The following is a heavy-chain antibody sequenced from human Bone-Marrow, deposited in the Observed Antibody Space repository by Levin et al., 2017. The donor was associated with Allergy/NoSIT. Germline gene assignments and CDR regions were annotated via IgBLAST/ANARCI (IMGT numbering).Heavy chain of an antibody. Sequence: GESLKISCAASGFTFSSYAMHWVRQAPGKGLEWVAVISYDGSNKYYADSVKGRFTISRDNSKNTLYLQMNSLRAEDTAVYYCARDLDNVGLGYCSSTSCYFLYYGMDVWGQGTTVTVSS. CDR1: GFTFSSYA. J-gene: IGHJ6*02. D-gene: IGHD2-2*01. V-gene: IGHV3-30*04. CDR3: ARDLDNVGLGYCSSTSCYFLYYGMDV. CDR2: ISYDGSNK.